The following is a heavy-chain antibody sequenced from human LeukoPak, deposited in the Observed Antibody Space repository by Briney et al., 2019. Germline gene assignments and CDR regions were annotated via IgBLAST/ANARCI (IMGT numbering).Heavy chain of an antibody. D-gene: IGHD4-17*01. J-gene: IGHJ6*03. CDR1: GFTFSGSD. V-gene: IGHV3-73*01. CDR3: TRHASRVKGGGDGDYRYHFNYYYMDV. CDR2: IRSKANGYAT. Sequence: PGGSLRLSCAASGFTFSGSDMHWVRQASGKGLEWVGRIRSKANGYATEYAASVKGRFTVSRDDSKNTAYLQVRSLKTEDTGVYYCTRHASRVKGGGDGDYRYHFNYYYMDVWGKGTTVTVSS.